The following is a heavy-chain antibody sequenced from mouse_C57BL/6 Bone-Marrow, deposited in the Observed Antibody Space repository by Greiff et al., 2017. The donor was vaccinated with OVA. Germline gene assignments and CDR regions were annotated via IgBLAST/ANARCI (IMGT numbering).Heavy chain of an antibody. CDR3: ALYYDYDKEFAY. Sequence: QVQLKESGPELVKPGASVKLSCKASGYTFTSYDINWVKQRPGQGLEWIGCIYPRDGSTKYNEKFKGKATLTVDTSSSTAYMELHSLTSEDSAVYFCALYYDYDKEFAYWGQGTLVTVSA. CDR1: GYTFTSYD. V-gene: IGHV1-85*01. J-gene: IGHJ3*01. D-gene: IGHD2-4*01. CDR2: IYPRDGST.